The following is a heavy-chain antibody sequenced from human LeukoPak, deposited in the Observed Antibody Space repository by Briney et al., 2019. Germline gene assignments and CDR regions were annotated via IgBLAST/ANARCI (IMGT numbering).Heavy chain of an antibody. D-gene: IGHD2-2*01. CDR2: FDPEDGET. CDR3: ATVSDQLVYYYGMDV. CDR1: GYTLTELS. Sequence: ASVKVSCKVTGYTLTELSMHWVRQAPGKGLEWMGGFDPEDGETIYAQKFQGRVTMTEDTSTDTAYMELNSLRSEDTAVYYCATVSDQLVYYYGMDVWGQGTTVTVSS. V-gene: IGHV1-24*01. J-gene: IGHJ6*02.